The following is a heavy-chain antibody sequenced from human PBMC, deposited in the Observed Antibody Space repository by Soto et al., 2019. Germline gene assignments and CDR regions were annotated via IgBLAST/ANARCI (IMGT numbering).Heavy chain of an antibody. D-gene: IGHD3-10*01. CDR2: ISAYNGNT. CDR1: GYTFTSYG. CDR3: ARDGRYYYGSGSYSNFPFDY. J-gene: IGHJ4*02. V-gene: IGHV1-18*01. Sequence: ASVKVSFKASGYTFTSYGISWVRQAPGQGLEWMGWISAYNGNTNYAQKLQGRVTMTTDTSTSTAYMELRSLRSDDTAVYYCARDGRYYYGSGSYSNFPFDYWGQGTLVTVSS.